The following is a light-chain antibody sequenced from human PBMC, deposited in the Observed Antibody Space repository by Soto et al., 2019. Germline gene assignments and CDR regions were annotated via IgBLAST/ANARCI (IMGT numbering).Light chain of an antibody. Sequence: DIQMTQSPSTLSASVGDRVTFTCRASQSISNWLAWYQQKPGKAPKILIDEASSLENGVPSRFSGSGSGTEFTLTISSLQPDDFATYYCQQYNTYSTFGQGTKVEIK. CDR1: QSISNW. V-gene: IGKV1-5*03. CDR2: EAS. CDR3: QQYNTYST. J-gene: IGKJ1*01.